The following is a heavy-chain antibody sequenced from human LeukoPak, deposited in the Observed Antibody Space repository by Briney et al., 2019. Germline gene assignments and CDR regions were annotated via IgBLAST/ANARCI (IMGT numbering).Heavy chain of an antibody. CDR3: AKDRGSGVLYYYGMDV. D-gene: IGHD6-19*01. CDR2: INPNSGGT. Sequence: ASVKVSCKASGYTFTGYYMHWVRQAPGQGLEWMGWINPNSGGTNYAQKFQGWVTMTRDTSISTAYMELSRLRSDDTAVYYCAKDRGSGVLYYYGMDVWGQGTAVTVSS. CDR1: GYTFTGYY. V-gene: IGHV1-2*04. J-gene: IGHJ6*02.